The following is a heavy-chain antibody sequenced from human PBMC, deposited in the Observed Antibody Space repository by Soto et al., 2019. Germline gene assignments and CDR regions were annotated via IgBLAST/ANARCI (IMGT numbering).Heavy chain of an antibody. V-gene: IGHV4-31*03. D-gene: IGHD3-22*01. CDR2: IYYSGST. J-gene: IGHJ4*02. Sequence: SETLSLTCTVSGGSISSGGYYWSWIRQHPGKGLEWIGYIYYSGSTYYNPSLKSRVTISVDTSKNQFSLKLSSVTAADTAVYYCARAPSTMIVVVTHFDYWGQGTLVTVSS. CDR3: ARAPSTMIVVVTHFDY. CDR1: GGSISSGGYY.